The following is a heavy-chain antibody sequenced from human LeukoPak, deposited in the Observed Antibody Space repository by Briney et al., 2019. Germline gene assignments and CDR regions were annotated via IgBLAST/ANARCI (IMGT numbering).Heavy chain of an antibody. V-gene: IGHV3-9*01. CDR2: INWNSGRI. D-gene: IGHD2-15*01. J-gene: IGHJ4*02. CDR1: GFTFDDYS. CDR3: AKATLGVVAAPIDS. Sequence: GGSLRLSCAASGFTFDDYSMHWVRHVPGKGLEWVSGINWNSGRIGYADPVKGRFTISRDNAKNTLYLQMNSLRHEDTALYYCAKATLGVVAAPIDSWGQGTLVTVAS.